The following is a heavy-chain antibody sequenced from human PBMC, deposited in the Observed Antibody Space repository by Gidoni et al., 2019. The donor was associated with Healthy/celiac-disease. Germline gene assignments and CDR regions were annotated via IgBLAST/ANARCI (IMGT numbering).Heavy chain of an antibody. CDR1: GFTFSSYG. Sequence: QVQLVESGGGVVQPGRSLRLSCAASGFTFSSYGMHWVRQAPGKGLEWVAVISYDGSNKYYADSVKGRFTISRDNSKNTLYLQMNSLRAEDTAVYYCAKDIEEWSTIPLCSDYWGQGTLVTVSS. D-gene: IGHD3-3*01. V-gene: IGHV3-30*18. J-gene: IGHJ4*02. CDR2: ISYDGSNK. CDR3: AKDIEEWSTIPLCSDY.